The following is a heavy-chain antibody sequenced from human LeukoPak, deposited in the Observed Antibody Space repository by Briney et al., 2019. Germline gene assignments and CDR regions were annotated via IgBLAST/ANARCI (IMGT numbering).Heavy chain of an antibody. D-gene: IGHD2-15*01. CDR2: IYYSGST. CDR3: ASLVVAAADY. Sequence: PSETLSLTCTVSGGSISSSSYYWGWIRQPPGKGLEWIGSIYYSGSTYYNPSLKSRVTISVDTSKNQFSLKLSSVTAADTAVYYCASLVVAAADYWGQGTLVTVSS. CDR1: GGSISSSSYY. J-gene: IGHJ4*02. V-gene: IGHV4-39*01.